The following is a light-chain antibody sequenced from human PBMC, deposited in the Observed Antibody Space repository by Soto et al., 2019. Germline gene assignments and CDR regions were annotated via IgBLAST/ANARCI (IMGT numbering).Light chain of an antibody. V-gene: IGLV1-44*01. J-gene: IGLJ2*01. Sequence: QSVLTQPPSVSGTPGQRVTIPCSGSSSNIGGNVVSWYQHLPGTAPKLLIYGNSQRPSGVPDRIAASKSGTSASLAISGLQSEDEADYYCAVWDHLLSGHVVFGGGTKVTVL. CDR3: AVWDHLLSGHVV. CDR1: SSNIGGNV. CDR2: GNS.